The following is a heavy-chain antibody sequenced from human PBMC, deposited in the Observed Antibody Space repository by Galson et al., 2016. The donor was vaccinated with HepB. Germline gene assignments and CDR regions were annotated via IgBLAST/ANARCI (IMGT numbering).Heavy chain of an antibody. V-gene: IGHV3-11*06. CDR1: GFTFSDYY. D-gene: IGHD6-6*01. Sequence: SLRLSCAASGFTFSDYYMSWIRQAPGKGLEWISYISSSNSYRNYADAVKGRFTISRDNAKNSLDLQMNSLRAEDTAVYYCAAIEHSTSGGEFWFDPWGQGTLVTVSS. CDR3: AAIEHSTSGGEFWFDP. CDR2: ISSSNSYR. J-gene: IGHJ5*02.